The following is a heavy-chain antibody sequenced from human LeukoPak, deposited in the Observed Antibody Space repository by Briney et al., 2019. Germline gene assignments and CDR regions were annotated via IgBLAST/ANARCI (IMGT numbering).Heavy chain of an antibody. V-gene: IGHV1-8*01. CDR2: MNPNSGNT. J-gene: IGHJ4*02. D-gene: IGHD1-20*01. CDR1: GYTFTSYD. Sequence: ASVKVSCKASGYTFTSYDINWVRQATGQGLEWMGWMNPNSGNTGYAQKFQGRVTMTRNTSISTAYMELSSLRSEDTAVYYCARGYNWNAEGGDDFDYWGQGTLVTVSS. CDR3: ARGYNWNAEGGDDFDY.